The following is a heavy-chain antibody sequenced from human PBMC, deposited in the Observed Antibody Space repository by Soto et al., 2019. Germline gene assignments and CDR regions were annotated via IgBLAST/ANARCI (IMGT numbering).Heavy chain of an antibody. D-gene: IGHD5-18*01. CDR3: ARGAADTAMVDS. J-gene: IGHJ4*02. CDR1: GGSIRSYY. V-gene: IGHV4-59*01. CDR2: IFYSGST. Sequence: SETLSLTCTVSGGSIRSYYWTWIRQPPGKGLEWLGYIFYSGSTFYNPSLKSRVTISIHTSKSQFSLQLTSVTAADTAVYYCARGAADTAMVDSWGQGTLVPSPQ.